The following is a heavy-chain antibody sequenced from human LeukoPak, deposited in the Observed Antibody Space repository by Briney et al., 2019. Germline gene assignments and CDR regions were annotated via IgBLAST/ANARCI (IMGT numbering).Heavy chain of an antibody. CDR2: INHSGST. CDR1: GGSFSGYY. Sequence: SETLSLTCAVYGGSFSGYYWSWIRQPPGKGLEWIGEINHSGSTNYNPSLKSRVAKPVEPPKNQFSLKLSTVTAADTAVYYCARGSRFGSRPFAYWGQGTLVSVSS. D-gene: IGHD2-2*01. CDR3: ARGSRFGSRPFAY. J-gene: IGHJ4*02. V-gene: IGHV4-34*01.